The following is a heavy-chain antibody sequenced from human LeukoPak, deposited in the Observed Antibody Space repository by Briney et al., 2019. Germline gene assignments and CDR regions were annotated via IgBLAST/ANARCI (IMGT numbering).Heavy chain of an antibody. V-gene: IGHV4-34*01. Sequence: PSETLSLTCAVYGGSFSGYYWSWIRQPPGKGLEWIGEINHSGSTNYNPSLKSRVTISVDTSKDQFSLKLSSVTAADTAVYYCARASSSTSCLMDYWGQGTLVTVSS. CDR3: ARASSSTSCLMDY. D-gene: IGHD2-2*01. CDR1: GGSFSGYY. CDR2: INHSGST. J-gene: IGHJ4*02.